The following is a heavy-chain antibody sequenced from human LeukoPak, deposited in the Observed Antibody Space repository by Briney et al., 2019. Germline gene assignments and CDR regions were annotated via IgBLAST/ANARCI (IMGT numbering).Heavy chain of an antibody. CDR1: GYTITSYG. V-gene: IGHV1-18*01. CDR3: ARRPRYYYYMDV. J-gene: IGHJ6*03. Sequence: ASVKVSCKASGYTITSYGISWVRQAPGQGLEWMGWISAYNGNTNYAQKLQGRVTMTTDTSTSTAYMELRSLRSDDTAVYYCARRPRYYYYMDVWGKGTTVTVSS. CDR2: ISAYNGNT.